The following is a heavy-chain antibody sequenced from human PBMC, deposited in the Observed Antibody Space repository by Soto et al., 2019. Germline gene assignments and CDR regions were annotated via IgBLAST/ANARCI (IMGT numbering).Heavy chain of an antibody. CDR3: AREEVAYYGSGSYNWFDP. V-gene: IGHV4-31*03. D-gene: IGHD3-10*01. CDR2: IYYSGST. CDR1: GGSINSGDYY. Sequence: QVQLQESGPGLVKTSQTLSLTCTVSGGSINSGDYYWSWIRQHPGKGLEWIGYIYYSGSTYYNPSLKSRVTISVDPSKNQFSLKLSSVTAADTAVYYCAREEVAYYGSGSYNWFDPWGQGTLVTVSS. J-gene: IGHJ5*02.